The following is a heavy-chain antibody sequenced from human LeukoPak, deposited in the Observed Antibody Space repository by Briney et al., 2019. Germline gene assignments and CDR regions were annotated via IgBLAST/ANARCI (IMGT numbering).Heavy chain of an antibody. CDR3: ARLNYYGSGSYSHDY. V-gene: IGHV5-10-1*01. Sequence: PGESLKISCKGSGYSFTTYWISWVRQMPGKGLEWMGRIDPSDSYTKYSPSLQGLVTLSADKSISTAYLQWSSLVASDTAMYYCARLNYYGSGSYSHDYWGQGTLVTVSS. J-gene: IGHJ4*02. CDR1: GYSFTTYW. D-gene: IGHD3-10*01. CDR2: IDPSDSYT.